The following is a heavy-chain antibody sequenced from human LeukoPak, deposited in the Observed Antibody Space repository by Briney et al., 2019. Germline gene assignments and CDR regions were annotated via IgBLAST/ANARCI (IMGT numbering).Heavy chain of an antibody. Sequence: GASVKVSCKGSGYTVTSYDINWGRQASGEGREWLGCINPNSRTTGHAHTFPGLVTMPTNTSIITAYMELSSLRSEDTAVYYCASGLGSPVGRNYWGQGTLVTVSS. J-gene: IGHJ4*02. D-gene: IGHD1-26*01. CDR1: GYTVTSYD. V-gene: IGHV1-8*01. CDR2: INPNSRTT. CDR3: ASGLGSPVGRNY.